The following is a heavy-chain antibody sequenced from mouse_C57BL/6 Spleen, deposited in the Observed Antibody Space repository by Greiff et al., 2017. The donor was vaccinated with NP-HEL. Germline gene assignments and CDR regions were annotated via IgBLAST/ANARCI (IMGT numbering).Heavy chain of an antibody. Sequence: VMLVESEGGLVQPGSSMKLSCTASGFTFSDYYMAWVRQVPEKGLEWVANINYDGSSTYYLDSLKSRFIISRDNAKNILYLQMSSLKSEDTATYYCAREGYSFDYWGQGTTLTVSP. CDR1: GFTFSDYY. J-gene: IGHJ2*01. CDR2: INYDGSST. V-gene: IGHV5-16*01. CDR3: AREGYSFDY.